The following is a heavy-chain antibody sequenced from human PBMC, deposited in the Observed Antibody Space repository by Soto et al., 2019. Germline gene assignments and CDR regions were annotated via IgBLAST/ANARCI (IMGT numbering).Heavy chain of an antibody. CDR2: ISSSSSTI. J-gene: IGHJ4*02. CDR1: GFTFSSYS. Sequence: GGSLRLSCAASGFTFSSYSMNWVRQAPGKGLEWLSYISSSSSTIYYADSVKGRFAISRDDSKNTLFLQMNSLRAEDTAVYYCAKDRSNSWTFDYWGLGTLVTVSS. D-gene: IGHD6-13*01. V-gene: IGHV3-48*01. CDR3: AKDRSNSWTFDY.